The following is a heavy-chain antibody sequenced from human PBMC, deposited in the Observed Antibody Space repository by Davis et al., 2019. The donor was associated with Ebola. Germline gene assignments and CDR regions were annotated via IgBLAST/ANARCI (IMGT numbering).Heavy chain of an antibody. D-gene: IGHD4-23*01. Sequence: PGGSLRLSCEASGFTFSGYWMHWVRQTPGEGLVWVSRINPDGAITDYAASVRGRFTISRDNARNTLYLQMNSLRAEDTAVYYCTRESFGNSLYWGRGTLVTVSS. CDR2: INPDGAIT. V-gene: IGHV3-74*01. J-gene: IGHJ4*02. CDR3: TRESFGNSLY. CDR1: GFTFSGYW.